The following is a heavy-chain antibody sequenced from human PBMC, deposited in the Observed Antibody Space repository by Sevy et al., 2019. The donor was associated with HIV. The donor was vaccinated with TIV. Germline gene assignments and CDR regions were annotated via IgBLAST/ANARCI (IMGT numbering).Heavy chain of an antibody. CDR3: AGEIAWGRIYS. CDR2: IYYNGHI. V-gene: IGHV4-59*08. D-gene: IGHD2-21*01. CDR1: GGSITSLY. J-gene: IGHJ5*01. Sequence: SETLSLTCTVSGGSITSLYWNWIRQPPGKGLEWIANIYYNGHINYNPSLKSRVTLSLDTSKNQFSLRLSSVTAADTAMYYCAGEIAWGRIYSCGQATLVTVSS.